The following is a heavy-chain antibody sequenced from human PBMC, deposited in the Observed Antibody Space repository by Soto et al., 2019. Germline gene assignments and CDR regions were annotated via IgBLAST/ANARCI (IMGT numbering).Heavy chain of an antibody. CDR3: ASTGTGDAFDI. V-gene: IGHV3-33*01. CDR2: IWHDGSNK. Sequence: PGGSLRLSCAASGFTFSSYGMHWVRQAPGKGLEWVAVIWHDGSNKYYADSVKGRFTISRDNSKNTLYLQMNSLRAEDTAVYYCASTGTGDAFDIWGQGTMVTVSS. CDR1: GFTFSSYG. J-gene: IGHJ3*02. D-gene: IGHD4-17*01.